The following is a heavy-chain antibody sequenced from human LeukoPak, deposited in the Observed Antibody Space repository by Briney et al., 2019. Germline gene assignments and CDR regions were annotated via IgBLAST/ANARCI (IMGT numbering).Heavy chain of an antibody. CDR3: ARLGVVFDY. CDR2: IYYSGST. Sequence: SQTLSLTCTVSGGSIGSYYWSWIRQPPGKGLEWIGYIYYSGSTNYNPSLKSRVTISVDTSKNQFSLKLSSVTAADTAVYYCARLGVVFDYWGQGTLVTVSS. V-gene: IGHV4-59*08. J-gene: IGHJ4*02. CDR1: GGSIGSYY. D-gene: IGHD2-15*01.